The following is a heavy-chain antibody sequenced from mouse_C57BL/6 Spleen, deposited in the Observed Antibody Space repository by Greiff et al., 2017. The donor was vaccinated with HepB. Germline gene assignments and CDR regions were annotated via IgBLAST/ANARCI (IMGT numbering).Heavy chain of an antibody. V-gene: IGHV1-82*01. Sequence: VQLQQSGPELVKPGASVKISCKASGYAFSSSWMNWVKQRPGKGLEWIGRIYPGDGDTNYNGKFKGKATLTADKSSSTAYMQLSSLTSEDSAVYFCAREKSNAMDYWGQGTSVTVSS. J-gene: IGHJ4*01. CDR1: GYAFSSSW. CDR2: IYPGDGDT. CDR3: AREKSNAMDY.